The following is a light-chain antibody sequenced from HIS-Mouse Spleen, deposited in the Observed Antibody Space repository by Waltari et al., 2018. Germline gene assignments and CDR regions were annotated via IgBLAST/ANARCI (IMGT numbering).Light chain of an antibody. J-gene: IGLJ3*02. CDR3: CSYAGSSTWV. Sequence: QSALTQPASVSGSPGQSITISCTGTSSDVGSYNLVSWSQQHPGKAPKLMIYEGSKRPSGGSNRFSGSKSSNTASLTISGLQAEDEADYYCCSYAGSSTWVFGGGTKLTVL. V-gene: IGLV2-23*01. CDR1: SSDVGSYNL. CDR2: EGS.